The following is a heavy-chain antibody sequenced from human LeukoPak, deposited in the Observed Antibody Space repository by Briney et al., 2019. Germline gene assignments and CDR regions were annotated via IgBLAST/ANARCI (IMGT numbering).Heavy chain of an antibody. CDR2: IIPILGIA. J-gene: IGHJ4*02. CDR3: ARDSPPYYFDY. Sequence: SVKVPCKASGGTFSSYAISWVRQAPGQGLEWMGRIIPILGIANYAQKFQGRVTITADKSTSTAYMDLSSLRSEDTAVYYCARDSPPYYFDYWGQGTLVTVSS. V-gene: IGHV1-69*04. CDR1: GGTFSSYA.